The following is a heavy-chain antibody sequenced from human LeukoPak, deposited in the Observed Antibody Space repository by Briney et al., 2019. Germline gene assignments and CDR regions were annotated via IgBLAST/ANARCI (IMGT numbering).Heavy chain of an antibody. V-gene: IGHV4-39*07. J-gene: IGHJ3*02. CDR2: INHSGST. D-gene: IGHD6-19*01. CDR3: ARTGYSSGWYVVGAFDI. CDR1: GGSISSSSYY. Sequence: SETLSLTCTVSGGSISSSSYYWGWIRQPPGKGLEWIGEINHSGSTNYNPSLKSRVTISVDTSKNQFSLKLSSVTAADTAVYYCARTGYSSGWYVVGAFDIWGQGTMVTVSS.